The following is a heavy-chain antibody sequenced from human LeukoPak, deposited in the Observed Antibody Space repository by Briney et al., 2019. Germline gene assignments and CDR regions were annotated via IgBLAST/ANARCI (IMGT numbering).Heavy chain of an antibody. CDR1: GFTFNTLA. J-gene: IGHJ4*02. CDR2: INARGFIT. CDR3: VNHITAMIRGCLDH. Sequence: GGSLRLSRAASGFTFNTLAMSWVRQAPGKGLEWVSAINARGFITYYADSVKGRFTISRDNSKNTLFLQMNSLSVEDTATYYCVNHITAMIRGCLDHWGQGILVSVSS. D-gene: IGHD5-18*01. V-gene: IGHV3-23*01.